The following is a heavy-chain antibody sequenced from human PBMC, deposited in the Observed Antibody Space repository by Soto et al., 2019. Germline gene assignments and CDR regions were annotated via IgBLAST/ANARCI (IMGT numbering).Heavy chain of an antibody. CDR2: ISAYNGNT. CDR3: ARDYFDILTGYQNYYYYYGMDV. D-gene: IGHD3-9*01. CDR1: GYTFTSYG. V-gene: IGHV1-18*01. Sequence: ASVKVPCKASGYTFTSYGISWVRQAPGQGLEWMGWISAYNGNTNYAQKLQGRVTMTTDTSTSTAYMELRSLRSDDTAVYYCARDYFDILTGYQNYYYYYGMDVWGQGTTVTVSS. J-gene: IGHJ6*02.